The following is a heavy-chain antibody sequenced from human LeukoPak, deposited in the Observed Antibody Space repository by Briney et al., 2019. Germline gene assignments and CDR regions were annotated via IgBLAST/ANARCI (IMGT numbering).Heavy chain of an antibody. Sequence: GGSLRLSCAASGFTFTDYAMSWVRQAPEKGLEWISTISDNGGETYYADSVKGRFAISRDNSKNTLFLQMISLRAEDSAVYYCATDRERDPSVYYLVGGQGTLITVSS. V-gene: IGHV3-23*01. CDR2: ISDNGGET. CDR3: ATDRERDPSVYYLV. D-gene: IGHD3-22*01. J-gene: IGHJ4*02. CDR1: GFTFTDYA.